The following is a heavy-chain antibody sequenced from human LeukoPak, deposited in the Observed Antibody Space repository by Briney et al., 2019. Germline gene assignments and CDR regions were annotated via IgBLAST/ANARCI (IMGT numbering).Heavy chain of an antibody. Sequence: GGSLRLSCAASGFTVSSNYMSWVRQAPGKGLEWVSVIYSGGSTYHADSVKGRFTISRDNSKNTMYLQMNSLRVEDTAVYFCAKDRMTTVTSYYHYFGMDVWGQGTTVTVSS. CDR3: AKDRMTTVTSYYHYFGMDV. V-gene: IGHV3-53*05. D-gene: IGHD4-11*01. CDR2: IYSGGST. J-gene: IGHJ6*02. CDR1: GFTVSSNY.